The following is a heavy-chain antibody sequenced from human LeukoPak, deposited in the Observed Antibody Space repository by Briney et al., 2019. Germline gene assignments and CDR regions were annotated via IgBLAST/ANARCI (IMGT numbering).Heavy chain of an antibody. V-gene: IGHV3-9*01. Sequence: SLRLPYAASGLTFDDYAIHWVQPPPPKGLEGVSGISWNKGSIGYADSVKGRFTISRDNAKNSLHLQMNRLRARETALYYWAKDRIAAAGYHYYGMDGWGQGTTVTVSS. CDR2: ISWNKGSI. J-gene: IGHJ6*02. CDR3: AKDRIAAAGYHYYGMDG. D-gene: IGHD6-13*01. CDR1: GLTFDDYA.